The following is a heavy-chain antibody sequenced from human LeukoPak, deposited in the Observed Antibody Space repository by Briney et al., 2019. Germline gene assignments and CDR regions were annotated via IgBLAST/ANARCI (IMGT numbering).Heavy chain of an antibody. CDR2: MYYSGST. V-gene: IGHV4-30-4*01. CDR3: ARVIAGVVPAAIHVKHNWFDP. CDR1: GGSISSGDYY. D-gene: IGHD2-2*01. J-gene: IGHJ5*02. Sequence: PSETLSLTCTVSGGSISSGDYYWSWIRQPPGKGLEWIAYMYYSGSTYYNPSLKSRVTMSADTSKNQLSLKLSSVTAADTAVYYCARVIAGVVPAAIHVKHNWFDPWGQGTLVTVSS.